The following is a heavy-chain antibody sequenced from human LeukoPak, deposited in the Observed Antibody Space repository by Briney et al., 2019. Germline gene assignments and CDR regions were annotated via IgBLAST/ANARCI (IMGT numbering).Heavy chain of an antibody. V-gene: IGHV3-30*04. CDR1: GFTFSRYS. D-gene: IGHD6-19*01. CDR2: ISNDGTTK. Sequence: GRSLRLSCAASGFTFSRYSFHWVRQAPGKGLEWVAAISNDGTTKFYADSVKGRFTISRDNSKNTQYLQMISLRDEDTAIYFCAGDRLGSQPYYFDHWGQGTLVTVSS. J-gene: IGHJ4*02. CDR3: AGDRLGSQPYYFDH.